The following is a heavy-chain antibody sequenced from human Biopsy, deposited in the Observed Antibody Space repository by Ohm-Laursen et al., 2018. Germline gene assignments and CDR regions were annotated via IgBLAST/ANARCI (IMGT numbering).Heavy chain of an antibody. D-gene: IGHD3-3*01. CDR3: ARDLYDFCGGCPFDP. CDR1: GFPFDDYA. Sequence: SLRLSCAASGFPFDDYAMHWVRQAPGKGPECVSVINGSGGSTYYADPVKGRFTISRDNSRNTLYLQMNSLRADDTAMYYCARDLYDFCGGCPFDPWGQGTLVTVSP. CDR2: INGSGGST. J-gene: IGHJ5*02. V-gene: IGHV3-23*01.